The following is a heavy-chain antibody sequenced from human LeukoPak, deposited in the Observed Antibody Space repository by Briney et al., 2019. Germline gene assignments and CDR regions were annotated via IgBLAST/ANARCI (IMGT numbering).Heavy chain of an antibody. CDR3: ASQRHHRVAVAGSFDY. J-gene: IGHJ4*02. CDR1: GFTFDDYA. CDR2: ISPDGIYI. D-gene: IGHD6-19*01. Sequence: PGGSLRLSCAASGFTFDDYAMHWVRQAPGKGLEWVSGISPDGIYIYYADSVKGRFTTSRDNSKNTLYLQMNSLRAEDTAVYFCASQRHHRVAVAGSFDYWGQGTLVSVSP. V-gene: IGHV3-23*01.